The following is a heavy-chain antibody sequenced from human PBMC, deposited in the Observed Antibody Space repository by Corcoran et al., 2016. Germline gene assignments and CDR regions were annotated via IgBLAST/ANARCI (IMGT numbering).Heavy chain of an antibody. CDR1: GFSLSTSGVG. J-gene: IGHJ4*02. V-gene: IGHV2-5*01. CDR3: AQRVGSGDY. D-gene: IGHD3-10*01. Sequence: QITFKESGPTLVKPTQTLTLNCTFSGFSLSTSGVGVGWIRQPRGKALEWIALIYWNDDKRYSPSLKSRLTTTKDTSKNQVVRTMTNMDPVDTATYYCAQRVGSGDYWGQGTLVTVSS. CDR2: IYWNDDK.